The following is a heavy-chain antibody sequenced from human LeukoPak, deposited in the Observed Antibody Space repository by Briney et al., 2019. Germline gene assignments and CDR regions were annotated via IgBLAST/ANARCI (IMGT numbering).Heavy chain of an antibody. J-gene: IGHJ6*02. D-gene: IGHD6-13*01. CDR2: IYTSGST. CDR3: ARSEMGSSWFQSYYYYGMDV. Sequence: SETLSLTCTVSGGSISSYYWSWIRQPAGKGLEWIGRIYTSGSTNYNPSLKSRVTMSVDTSKNQFSLKLSSVTAADTAVYYCARSEMGSSWFQSYYYYGMDVWGQGTTVTVSS. CDR1: GGSISSYY. V-gene: IGHV4-4*07.